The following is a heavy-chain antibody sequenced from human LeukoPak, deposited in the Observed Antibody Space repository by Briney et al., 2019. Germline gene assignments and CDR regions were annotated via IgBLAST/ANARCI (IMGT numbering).Heavy chain of an antibody. J-gene: IGHJ6*02. CDR3: AKDNKGSNYYNSGGMDV. V-gene: IGHV3-23*01. CDR2: ISGSGGST. Sequence: GGSLRLSCAASGFTFSSYAMSWVRQAPGKGLEWVSAISGSGGSTYYADSVKGRFTISRDNSKNTLYLQMNSLRAEDTAVYYCAKDNKGSNYYNSGGMDVWGQGTTVTVSS. D-gene: IGHD3-22*01. CDR1: GFTFSSYA.